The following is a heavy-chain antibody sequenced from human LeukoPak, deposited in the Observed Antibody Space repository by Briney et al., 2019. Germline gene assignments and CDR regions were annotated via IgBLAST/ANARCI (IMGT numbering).Heavy chain of an antibody. V-gene: IGHV4-59*01. D-gene: IGHD6-13*01. CDR1: GGSISSYY. CDR3: ARCRQTGSWSTGMDV. J-gene: IGHJ6*02. Sequence: SETLSLTCTVSGGSISSYYWSWIRQPPGKGLEWIGYIYYGGSTNYNPSLKSRLTISVDTSKNQFSLKLSSVTAADTAVYYCARCRQTGSWSTGMDVWGQGTTVTVSS. CDR2: IYYGGST.